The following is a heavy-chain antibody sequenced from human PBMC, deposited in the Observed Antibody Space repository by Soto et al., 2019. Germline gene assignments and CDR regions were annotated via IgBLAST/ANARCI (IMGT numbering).Heavy chain of an antibody. CDR2: IIPLHNTS. D-gene: IGHD1-1*01. CDR3: ASWSAWNPLYFHGMDV. Sequence: QVHLLQSGAEVKKPGSSLKVSCKVSGGAFTNYSLNWVRHSPGQGLEWLGGIIPLHNTSNYSEKFVGRLSVTAVISSSTVYMHLSGLTSGDTATYYCASWSAWNPLYFHGMDVWAQGTTVTVSS. J-gene: IGHJ6*02. CDR1: GGAFTNYS. V-gene: IGHV1-69*06.